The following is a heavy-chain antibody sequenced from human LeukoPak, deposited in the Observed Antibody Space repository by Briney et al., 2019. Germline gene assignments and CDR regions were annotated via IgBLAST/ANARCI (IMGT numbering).Heavy chain of an antibody. V-gene: IGHV1-8*01. CDR2: MNPNSGNT. CDR1: GYTFTSYD. Sequence: ASVKVSCKASGYTFTSYDINWVRQATGQGLEWMGWMNPNSGNTGYAQKFQGRVTMTRNTSISTAYMGLSSLRSEDTAVYYCARVKAAGTRAAFDYWGQGTLVTVSS. CDR3: ARVKAAGTRAAFDY. J-gene: IGHJ4*02. D-gene: IGHD6-13*01.